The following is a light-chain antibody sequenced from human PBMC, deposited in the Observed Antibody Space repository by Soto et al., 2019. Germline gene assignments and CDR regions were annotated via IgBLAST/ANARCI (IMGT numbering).Light chain of an antibody. Sequence: QSLLTQPASVSGSPGQSITISCTGTISDVGGFNYVSWYQQHPGKAPKLLIFDVYIRPSGISNRFSGSKSGNTASLTISGLQAEDEADYYCSSYTTSSSYVFGAGTKVTVL. CDR1: ISDVGGFNY. CDR2: DVY. CDR3: SSYTTSSSYV. V-gene: IGLV2-14*01. J-gene: IGLJ1*01.